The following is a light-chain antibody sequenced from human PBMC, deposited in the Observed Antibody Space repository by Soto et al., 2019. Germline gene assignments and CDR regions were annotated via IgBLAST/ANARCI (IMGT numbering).Light chain of an antibody. J-gene: IGKJ1*01. CDR2: DAS. Sequence: EIVLTQSPATLSLSPGESATLSCKASQSVRTFLAWYQQKPGQTPRLLIYDASNRATGIPARFSGSGSGTDFTLTISSLQPEDFATYYCQQSYSTPPTFGQGTKVDIK. CDR3: QQSYSTPPT. V-gene: IGKV3-11*01. CDR1: QSVRTF.